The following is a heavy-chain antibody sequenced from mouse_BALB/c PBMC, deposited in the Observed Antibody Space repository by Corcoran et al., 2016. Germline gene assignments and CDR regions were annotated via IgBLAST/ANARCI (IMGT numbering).Heavy chain of an antibody. CDR2: INPGSGGT. Sequence: QVQLQQSGAELVRPGTSVKVSCKASGYAFTNYLIEWVKQRPGQGLEWIGVINPGSGGTNYNEKFKGKATLTADKSSSTAYMQLSSLTSDDSAVYFCARQWGYGTFYAMDYWGQGTSVTVSS. J-gene: IGHJ4*01. CDR3: ARQWGYGTFYAMDY. V-gene: IGHV1-54*01. CDR1: GYAFTNYL. D-gene: IGHD1-1*01.